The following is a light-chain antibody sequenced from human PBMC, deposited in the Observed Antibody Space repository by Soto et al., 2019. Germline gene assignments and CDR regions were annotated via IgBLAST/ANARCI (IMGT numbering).Light chain of an antibody. CDR3: QHYNSYSEA. CDR2: DAF. J-gene: IGKJ1*01. V-gene: IGKV1-5*01. CDR1: QSINNW. Sequence: DIQMTQFPSTLSASVGDRVTITCRASQSINNWLAWYQQKPGEAPKLLIFDAFSLESGVPFRFGGSGFGTEFTLTISSLQPDDSATYYCQHYNSYSEAFGQGTKVELK.